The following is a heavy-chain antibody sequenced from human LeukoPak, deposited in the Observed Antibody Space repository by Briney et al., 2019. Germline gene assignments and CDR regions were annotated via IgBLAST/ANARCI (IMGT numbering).Heavy chain of an antibody. Sequence: GGSLRLSCAASGFTFSSYAMSWVRQAPGKGLEWVSAISGSGGSTYYADSVKGRFTISRDNSKSTLYLQMNSLRAEDTAVYYCAKSHDSSGAFDIWGQGAMVTVSS. CDR1: GFTFSSYA. J-gene: IGHJ3*02. D-gene: IGHD3-22*01. CDR2: ISGSGGST. CDR3: AKSHDSSGAFDI. V-gene: IGHV3-23*01.